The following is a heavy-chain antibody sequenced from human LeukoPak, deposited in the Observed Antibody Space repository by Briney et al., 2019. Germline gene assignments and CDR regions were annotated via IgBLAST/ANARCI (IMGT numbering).Heavy chain of an antibody. CDR3: GWDGSGSYTVNY. V-gene: IGHV3-30*02. D-gene: IGHD3-10*01. Sequence: GSLRLSCAASGFTFSSYGMHWVRQAPGKGLEWVAFIRYDGSNKYYADSVKGRFTISGDNSKNTLYLQMNSLRAEDTAVYYCGWDGSGSYTVNYWGQGTLVTVSS. J-gene: IGHJ4*02. CDR1: GFTFSSYG. CDR2: IRYDGSNK.